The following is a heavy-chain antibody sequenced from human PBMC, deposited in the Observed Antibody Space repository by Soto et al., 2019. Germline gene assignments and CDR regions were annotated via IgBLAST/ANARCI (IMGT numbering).Heavy chain of an antibody. CDR3: ASSTQTYCSGGSCYPEYFQH. CDR1: GYTFTSYG. CDR2: ISAYNGNT. Sequence: ASVKVSCKASGYTFTSYGISWVRQAPGQGLEWMGWISAYNGNTNYAQKLQGRVTMTTDTSTSTAYMELRSLRSDDTAVYYCASSTQTYCSGGSCYPEYFQHWGQGTLVTVSS. D-gene: IGHD2-15*01. V-gene: IGHV1-18*01. J-gene: IGHJ1*01.